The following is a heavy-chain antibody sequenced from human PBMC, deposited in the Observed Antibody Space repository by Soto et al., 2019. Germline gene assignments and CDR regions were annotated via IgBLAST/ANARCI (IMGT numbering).Heavy chain of an antibody. V-gene: IGHV3-23*01. J-gene: IGHJ1*01. CDR1: GFTFTTYA. CDR2: ISGSGLST. CDR3: AKDQGFGNLGAEYFHH. Sequence: GGSLRLSRAASGFTFTTYAMNWVRQAPGKGLEWVSLISGSGLSTYYADSVKGRFTISRDNSKNTLYLQMNDLRAEDTAVYYCAKDQGFGNLGAEYFHHWGQGSLVTVSS. D-gene: IGHD3-10*01.